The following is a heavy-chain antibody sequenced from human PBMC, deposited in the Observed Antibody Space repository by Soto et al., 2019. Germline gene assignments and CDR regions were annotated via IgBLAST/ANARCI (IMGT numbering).Heavy chain of an antibody. CDR2: IWHSGTT. J-gene: IGHJ6*02. D-gene: IGHD6-13*01. CDR3: ARDFPYLNTAAAAGGMDV. Sequence: SETLSLTCDVSGYSISSGYCWGWIRQPPGKGLEWIGSIWHSGTTYYNPSLNSRVTISVDTSRNQFSLKLNSVTAADTAVYYCARDFPYLNTAAAAGGMDVWGQGTTVTVSS. V-gene: IGHV4-38-2*02. CDR1: GYSISSGYC.